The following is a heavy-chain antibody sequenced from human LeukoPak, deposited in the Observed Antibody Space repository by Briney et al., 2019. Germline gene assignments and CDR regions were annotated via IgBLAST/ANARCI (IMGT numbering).Heavy chain of an antibody. J-gene: IGHJ4*02. CDR2: FDPGDGET. Sequence: ASVKVSCKVSGYTLTELSMHWVRQAPGKGLEWMGGFDPGDGETIYAQKFQGRVTMTEDTSTDTAYMELSSLRSEDTAVYYCATTPRYCSGGSCYYFDYWGQGTLVTVSS. D-gene: IGHD2-15*01. CDR1: GYTLTELS. CDR3: ATTPRYCSGGSCYYFDY. V-gene: IGHV1-24*01.